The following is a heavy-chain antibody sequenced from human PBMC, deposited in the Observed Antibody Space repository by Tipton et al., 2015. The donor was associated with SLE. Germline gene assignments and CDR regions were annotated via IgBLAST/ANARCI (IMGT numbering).Heavy chain of an antibody. J-gene: IGHJ3*02. V-gene: IGHV4-39*01. CDR2: IYYNGNT. CDR3: TRLGMIGAAFDI. Sequence: LRLSCTVSGCSISSSSSYWGWIRPPPGKGLEWIGNIYYNGNTYYNPSLKSRVTISVDTSQNQFSLNLSPVTAADTAVYYCTRLGMIGAAFDIWGQGTMFTVSS. CDR1: GCSISSSSSY. D-gene: IGHD3-22*01.